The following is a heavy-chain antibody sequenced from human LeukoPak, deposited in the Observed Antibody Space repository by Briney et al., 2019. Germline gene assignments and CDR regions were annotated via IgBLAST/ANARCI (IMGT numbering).Heavy chain of an antibody. V-gene: IGHV3-30-3*01. Sequence: GGSLRLSCAASGFTFSSYAMHCVRQAPGKGLEWVAVISYDGSNKYYADSVKGRLTISRDNSKNTLYLQMNSLRAEDTAVYYCASWRGGYYYYYGMDVWGQGTTVTVSS. CDR2: ISYDGSNK. CDR1: GFTFSSYA. D-gene: IGHD3-10*01. J-gene: IGHJ6*02. CDR3: ASWRGGYYYYYGMDV.